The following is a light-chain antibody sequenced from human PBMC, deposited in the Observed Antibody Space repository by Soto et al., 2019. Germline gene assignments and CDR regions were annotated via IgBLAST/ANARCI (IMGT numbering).Light chain of an antibody. CDR2: GAS. J-gene: IGKJ4*01. CDR1: QTIISSY. Sequence: EIVLTQSPGTLSLSPGERATLSCRASQTIISSYLAWYQQKPGQAPRLLIYGASSRATGIPDRFSGSGSGTDFTLTISSLQSEDFATYYCQQLNAYPLTFGGGTKVDIK. V-gene: IGKV3-20*01. CDR3: QQLNAYPLT.